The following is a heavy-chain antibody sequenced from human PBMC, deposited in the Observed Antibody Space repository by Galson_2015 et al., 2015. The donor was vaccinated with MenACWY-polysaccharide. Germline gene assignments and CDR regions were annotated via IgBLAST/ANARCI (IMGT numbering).Heavy chain of an antibody. J-gene: IGHJ4*02. Sequence: LRLSCAASRFTFSTYWLTWVRQAPGKGLEWVANIKPDGRQKNYVDSVKGRFTISRDNARDSLYLQMNSLRAEDTAIYYCARGARWLDDWGQGTLVTVSS. D-gene: IGHD2-15*01. CDR1: RFTFSTYW. CDR3: ARGARWLDD. CDR2: IKPDGRQK. V-gene: IGHV3-7*04.